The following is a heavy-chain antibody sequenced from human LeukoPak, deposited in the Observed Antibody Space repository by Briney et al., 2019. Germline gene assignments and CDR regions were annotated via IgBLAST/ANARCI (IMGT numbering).Heavy chain of an antibody. V-gene: IGHV4-59*01. CDR2: VSYSGST. J-gene: IGHJ3*02. CDR1: GGSISSYY. CDR3: ARSRQDAFDI. Sequence: PSETLSLTCTVSGGSISSYYWSWIRQPPGKGLEWIGYVSYSGSTYYNPSLKSRVTISVDTSKNQFSLKLSSVTAADTAVYYCARSRQDAFDIWGQGTMVTVSS.